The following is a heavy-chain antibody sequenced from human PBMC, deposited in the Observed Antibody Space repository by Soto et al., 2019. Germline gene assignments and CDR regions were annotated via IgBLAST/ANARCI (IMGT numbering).Heavy chain of an antibody. J-gene: IGHJ5*02. CDR3: ARALPDIVVVVAATFCFDP. CDR1: GGSISSGGYY. Sequence: QVQLQESGPGLVKPSQTLSLTCTVSGGSISSGGYYWSWIRQHPGKGLEWIGYIYYSESTYYNPYLKSRVTISVDPSKDPFSLKLSSVTAADTAVYYCARALPDIVVVVAATFCFDPWGQGTLVTVSS. D-gene: IGHD2-15*01. V-gene: IGHV4-31*03. CDR2: IYYSEST.